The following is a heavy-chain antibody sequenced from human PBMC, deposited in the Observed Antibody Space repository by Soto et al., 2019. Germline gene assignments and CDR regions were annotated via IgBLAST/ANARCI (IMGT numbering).Heavy chain of an antibody. Sequence: PSETMSLTCTVSGGSISSNYWSWIRQPPGKGIEWIGYFYYSGSTNYNPSLKSRVTISVDTSKNQFSVKRSSVTTADTVVYYCARGERYSYGLDYWGQGTLVTVSS. D-gene: IGHD5-18*01. CDR2: FYYSGST. J-gene: IGHJ4*02. CDR1: GGSISSNY. CDR3: ARGERYSYGLDY. V-gene: IGHV4-59*01.